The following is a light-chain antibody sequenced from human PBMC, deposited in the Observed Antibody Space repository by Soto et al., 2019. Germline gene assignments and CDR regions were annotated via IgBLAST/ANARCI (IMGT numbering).Light chain of an antibody. CDR2: TAS. Sequence: DIQLTQSPSFLSSSVGDRVTITCRPSQDINIFLAWYQQKPGKATKLLIYTASTLQSGVPSRFSGSGSGTEFTLTISSLQPEDGATYYCQQLNSYPLTFGGGTTVEIK. CDR3: QQLNSYPLT. V-gene: IGKV1-9*01. CDR1: QDINIF. J-gene: IGKJ4*01.